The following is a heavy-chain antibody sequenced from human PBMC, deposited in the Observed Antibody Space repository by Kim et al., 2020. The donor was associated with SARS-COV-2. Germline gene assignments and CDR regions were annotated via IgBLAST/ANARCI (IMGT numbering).Heavy chain of an antibody. V-gene: IGHV3-49*03. CDR3: TRHSSSWFYYYYGMDV. Sequence: GGSLRLSCTASGFTFGDYAMSWFRQAPGKGLEWVGFIRSKAYGGTTEYAASVKGRFTISRDDSKSIAYLQMNSLKTEDTAVYYCTRHSSSWFYYYYGMDVWSQGTTVTVSS. CDR1: GFTFGDYA. CDR2: IRSKAYGGTT. D-gene: IGHD6-13*01. J-gene: IGHJ6*02.